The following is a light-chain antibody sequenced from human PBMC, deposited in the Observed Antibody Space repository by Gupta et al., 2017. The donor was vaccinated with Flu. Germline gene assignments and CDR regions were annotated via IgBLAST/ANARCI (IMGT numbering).Light chain of an antibody. CDR2: DAS. J-gene: IGKJ2*01. CDR1: QSVSSY. V-gene: IGKV3-11*01. Sequence: IVLTQSPATLSLSPGERATLSCRASQSVSSYLAWYQQKPGQAPRLLIYDASNRATGIPARFSGSGSGTDFTLTISSLEPEDFAVYYCQKRSNWPPYTFSQGSKLEIK. CDR3: QKRSNWPPYT.